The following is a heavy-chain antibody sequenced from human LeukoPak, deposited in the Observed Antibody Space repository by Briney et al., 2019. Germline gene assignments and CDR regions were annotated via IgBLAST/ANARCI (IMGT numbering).Heavy chain of an antibody. D-gene: IGHD4/OR15-4a*01. CDR1: GFTFSSYA. CDR2: IYSGGST. J-gene: IGHJ5*02. Sequence: GGSLRLSCAASGFTFSSYAMSWVRQAPGEGLEWVSLIYSGGSTYYADSVKGRFSISRDNSKNTLYLQMNSLRAEDTAMYYCASGVDYFSWGQGTLVTVSS. V-gene: IGHV3-53*01. CDR3: ASGVDYFS.